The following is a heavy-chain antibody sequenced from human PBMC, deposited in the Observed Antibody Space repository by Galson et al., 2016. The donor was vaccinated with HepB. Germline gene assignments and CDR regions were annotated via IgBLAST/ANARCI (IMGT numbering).Heavy chain of an antibody. D-gene: IGHD3-3*01. CDR2: ISGNGDSI. Sequence: SLRLSCAASGFTFSSYAMSWVRQAPGKGLEWVSAISGNGDSIYYADSVRGRFTISRDNSKNTLFLQINSLRAEDTAVFYCAKGVHYDFWSALHNYFEYWGQGTLVTVSS. V-gene: IGHV3-23*01. CDR1: GFTFSSYA. CDR3: AKGVHYDFWSALHNYFEY. J-gene: IGHJ4*02.